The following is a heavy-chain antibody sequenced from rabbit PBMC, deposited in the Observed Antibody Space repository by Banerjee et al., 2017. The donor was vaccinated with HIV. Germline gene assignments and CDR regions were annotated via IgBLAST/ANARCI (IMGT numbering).Heavy chain of an antibody. D-gene: IGHD3-1*01. J-gene: IGHJ6*01. CDR1: GFSFSSSYW. CDR3: ARDWGL. CDR2: IYAGYTGNT. Sequence: QSLEESGGGLVQPEGSLTLTCKVSGFSFSSSYWMCWVRQAPGKGLEWIACIYAGYTGNTVYASWAKGPFTISKTSSTTVTLQMTSLTAADTATYFCARDWGLWGPGTLVTVS. V-gene: IGHV1S40*01.